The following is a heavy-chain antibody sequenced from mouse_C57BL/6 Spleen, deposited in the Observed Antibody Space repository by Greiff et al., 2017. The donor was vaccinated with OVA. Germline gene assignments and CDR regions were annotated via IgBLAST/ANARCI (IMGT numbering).Heavy chain of an antibody. V-gene: IGHV1-82*01. CDR1: GYAFSSSW. J-gene: IGHJ2*01. Sequence: QVQLQQSGPELVKPGASVKISCKASGYAFSSSWMNWVKQRPGKGLEWIGRIYPGDGDTSYNGKFKGKATLTADKSSSTAYMQLSSLTSEDSAVYFCARGYDFDYWGQGTTLTVSS. CDR2: IYPGDGDT. CDR3: ARGYDFDY.